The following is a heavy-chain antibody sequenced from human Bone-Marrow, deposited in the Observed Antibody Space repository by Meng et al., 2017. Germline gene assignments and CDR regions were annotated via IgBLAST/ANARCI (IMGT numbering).Heavy chain of an antibody. CDR3: ARFGGHYYDSSGYYKHY. J-gene: IGHJ4*02. D-gene: IGHD3-22*01. CDR1: GGSISSYY. CDR2: IYYSWST. Sequence: LQGPGPDCMKPSAPRSLTCTVSGGSISSYYWSWIRQPPGKGLEWIGYIYYSWSTNYNPSLKSRFTISVDTSKNQFSLKLSSVTAADTAVYYCARFGGHYYDSSGYYKHYWGQGTLVTVSS. V-gene: IGHV4-59*01.